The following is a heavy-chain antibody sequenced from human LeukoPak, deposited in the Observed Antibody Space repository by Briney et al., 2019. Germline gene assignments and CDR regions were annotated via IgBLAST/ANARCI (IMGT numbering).Heavy chain of an antibody. V-gene: IGHV4-4*02. CDR3: AREPYYYGSGSRDAFDI. CDR1: GGSITSSNW. Sequence: TSGTLSLTCAVSGGSITSSNWWSWVRQPPGKGLEWIGEIYHSGSTNYNPPLKSRVTMSVDKSQNQFSLKLSSVTAADTAVYYCAREPYYYGSGSRDAFDIWGQGTMVTVSS. CDR2: IYHSGST. J-gene: IGHJ3*02. D-gene: IGHD3-10*01.